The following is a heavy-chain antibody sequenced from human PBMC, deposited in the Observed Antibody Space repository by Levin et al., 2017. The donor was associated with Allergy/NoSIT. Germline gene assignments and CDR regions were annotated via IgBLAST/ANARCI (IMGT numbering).Heavy chain of an antibody. Sequence: GESLKISCAASGFIFSDYYMTWIRQAPGKGLEWVSYISSGSSNTNYADSVKGRFTISRDNAENSLFLQMNSLRAEDTAVYYCARMRFGEDYWGQGTLVTVSS. V-gene: IGHV3-11*03. CDR3: ARMRFGEDY. J-gene: IGHJ4*02. D-gene: IGHD3-10*01. CDR1: GFIFSDYY. CDR2: ISSGSSNT.